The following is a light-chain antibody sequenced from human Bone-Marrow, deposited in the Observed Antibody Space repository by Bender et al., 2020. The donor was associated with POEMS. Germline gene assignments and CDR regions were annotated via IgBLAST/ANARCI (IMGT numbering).Light chain of an antibody. V-gene: IGLV2-14*01. CDR2: EVN. J-gene: IGLJ1*01. Sequence: QSALTQPASVSGSPGQSITISCTGTNSDIGAYNYVSWYQQHPGKAPKLIIYEVNQRPTGTSNRFSDSKAGNTASMNISGRQTEDEADYFCSATAEGDYNVFGGGTKVTVL. CDR3: SATAEGDYNV. CDR1: NSDIGAYNY.